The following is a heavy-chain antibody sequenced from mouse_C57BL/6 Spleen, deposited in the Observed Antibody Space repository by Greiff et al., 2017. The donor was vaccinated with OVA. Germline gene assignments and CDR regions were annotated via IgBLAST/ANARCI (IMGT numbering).Heavy chain of an antibody. V-gene: IGHV5-6*01. Sequence: EVQLVESGGDLVKPGGSLKLSCAASGFTFSSYGMSWVRQTPDKRLEWVATISSGGSYTYCPDSVKGRFTISRDNAKNTLYLQMSSLKSEDTAMYYCARYDYDGYAMDYWGQGTSVTVSS. D-gene: IGHD2-4*01. CDR2: ISSGGSYT. J-gene: IGHJ4*01. CDR3: ARYDYDGYAMDY. CDR1: GFTFSSYG.